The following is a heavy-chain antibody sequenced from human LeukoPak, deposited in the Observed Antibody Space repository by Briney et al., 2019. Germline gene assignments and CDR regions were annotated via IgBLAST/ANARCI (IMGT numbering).Heavy chain of an antibody. CDR1: EYTSPSIV. CDR3: ARAGEEVY. V-gene: IGHV1-8*01. Sequence: ASVKVSCKASEYTSPSIVINGCQRAMDKGLEWMGWMNPNSGNTGYAQKFQGRVTMTRNTSISTAYMELSSLRSEDTAVYYCARAGEEVYWGQGTLVTVSS. J-gene: IGHJ4*02. CDR2: MNPNSGNT. D-gene: IGHD6-19*01.